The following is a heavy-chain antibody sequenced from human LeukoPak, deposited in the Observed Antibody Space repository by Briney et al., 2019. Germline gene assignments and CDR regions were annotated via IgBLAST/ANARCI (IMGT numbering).Heavy chain of an antibody. CDR1: GYTFTNYG. D-gene: IGHD2-15*01. V-gene: IGHV1-18*01. Sequence: ASVKVSCKASGYTFTNYGISWVRQAPGQGLEWMGWISAYNGNTNYSQKLQGRVTMTTDTSTSTAYMELRSLRSDDTAVYYCARWVPYCSGGSCYSVEPYYYYGMDVWGQGTTVTVSS. CDR2: ISAYNGNT. CDR3: ARWVPYCSGGSCYSVEPYYYYGMDV. J-gene: IGHJ6*02.